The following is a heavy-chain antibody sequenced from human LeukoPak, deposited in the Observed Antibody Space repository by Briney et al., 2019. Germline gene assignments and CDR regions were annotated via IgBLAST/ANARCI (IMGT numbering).Heavy chain of an antibody. D-gene: IGHD5-18*01. CDR1: GYSFTNYW. V-gene: IGHV5-51*01. CDR2: IYPGDSDT. Sequence: GESLKISCKGSGYSFTNYWIGWVRQMPGKGLEWMGIIYPGDSDTRYSPPFQGQVTISADKSISTAYLQWSSLKASDTAMYYCARSDTAMVNLFDYWGQGTLVTVSS. CDR3: ARSDTAMVNLFDY. J-gene: IGHJ4*02.